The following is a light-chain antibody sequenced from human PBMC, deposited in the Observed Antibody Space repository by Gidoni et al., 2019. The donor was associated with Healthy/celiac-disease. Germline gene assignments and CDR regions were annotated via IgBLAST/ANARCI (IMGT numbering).Light chain of an antibody. CDR1: QSVSSN. J-gene: IGKJ1*01. CDR2: GAS. Sequence: EIVMTQAPATLSVSPGERATLSGRASQSVSSNLAWYPQTPGQAPRLLIYGASTRATGIPARFSGSGSGTEFTLTISSLQSEDFAVYYCQQYNNWPRTFGQGTKVEIK. V-gene: IGKV3-15*01. CDR3: QQYNNWPRT.